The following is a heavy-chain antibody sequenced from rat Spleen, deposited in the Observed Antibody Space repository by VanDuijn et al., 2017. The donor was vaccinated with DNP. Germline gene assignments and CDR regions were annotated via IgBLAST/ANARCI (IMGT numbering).Heavy chain of an antibody. Sequence: EVKLVESGGGLVQPGRSLKLSCTGSGFIFHDYWMYWIRQAPGKGLEWVASINTDGGITYYPDSVKGRFTISRDNAENTVYLQMNSLRSEDTATYYCAKITTDYWGQGVMVTVSS. CDR1: GFIFHDYW. CDR2: INTDGGIT. CDR3: AKITTDY. J-gene: IGHJ2*01. D-gene: IGHD1-10*01. V-gene: IGHV5-58*01.